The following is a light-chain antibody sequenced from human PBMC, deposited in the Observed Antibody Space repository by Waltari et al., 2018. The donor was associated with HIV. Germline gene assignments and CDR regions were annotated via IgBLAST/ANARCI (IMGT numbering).Light chain of an antibody. CDR3: QQRINWPLT. Sequence: EIVLTKSQATLSLSPGEGATLSFRASQSISNYLVWYQQRPGQAPRLVIYAASNRATGIPARFSGSGSGTDFTLTISSLEPEDFAVYYCQQRINWPLTFGGGTKVEIK. V-gene: IGKV3-11*01. CDR2: AAS. J-gene: IGKJ4*01. CDR1: QSISNY.